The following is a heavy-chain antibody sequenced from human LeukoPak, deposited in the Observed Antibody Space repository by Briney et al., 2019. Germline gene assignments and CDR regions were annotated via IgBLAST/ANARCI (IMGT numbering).Heavy chain of an antibody. CDR1: GYTFTSYG. CDR2: ISAYNGNT. Sequence: ASVKVSCKASGYTFTSYGISWVRQAPGQGLEWMGWISAYNGNTNYAQKLQGRVTMTTDTSTSTAYMELRSLRSDDTAVYYCARVSVYYDFWSGYSADYYYYYMDVWGKGTTVTVSS. CDR3: ARVSVYYDFWSGYSADYYYYYMDV. D-gene: IGHD3-3*01. V-gene: IGHV1-18*01. J-gene: IGHJ6*03.